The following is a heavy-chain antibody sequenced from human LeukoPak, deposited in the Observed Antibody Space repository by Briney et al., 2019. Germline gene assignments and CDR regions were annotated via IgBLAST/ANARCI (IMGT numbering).Heavy chain of an antibody. CDR2: ISSSGGST. CDR3: AKAITMVRGVTYFDY. Sequence: GGSLRLSCAASGVTFSSYAMSWVRQAPGKGLEWVSAISSSGGSTYYADSVKGRFSISRDNSKNTLYLQMNSLRAEDTAVYYCAKAITMVRGVTYFDYWGQGTLVTVSS. V-gene: IGHV3-23*01. D-gene: IGHD3-10*01. J-gene: IGHJ4*02. CDR1: GVTFSSYA.